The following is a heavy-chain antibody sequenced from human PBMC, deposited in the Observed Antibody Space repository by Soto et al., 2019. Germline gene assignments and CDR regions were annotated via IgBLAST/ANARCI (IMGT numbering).Heavy chain of an antibody. V-gene: IGHV1-18*01. D-gene: IGHD6-13*01. CDR3: ARVGPLRDGDYRSSWYLFPPRKKDAFDI. CDR1: GYTFTSYG. CDR2: ISAYNGNT. J-gene: IGHJ3*02. Sequence: ASVKVSCKASGYTFTSYGISWVRQAPGQGLEWMGWISAYNGNTNYAQKLQGRVTMTTDTSTSTAYMEVRSLRSDDTAVYYCARVGPLRDGDYRSSWYLFPPRKKDAFDIWGQGTMVTVSS.